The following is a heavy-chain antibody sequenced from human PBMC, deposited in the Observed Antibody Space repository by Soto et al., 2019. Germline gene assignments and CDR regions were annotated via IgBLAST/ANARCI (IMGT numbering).Heavy chain of an antibody. CDR3: ARSLTKGSKVVTAIRVIDY. CDR2: ISAYNGNT. V-gene: IGHV1-18*01. CDR1: GYTFTSYG. J-gene: IGHJ4*02. D-gene: IGHD2-21*02. Sequence: ASVKVSCKASGYTFTSYGISWVRQAPGQGLEWMGRISAYNGNTNYAQKLQGRVTMTTDTSTSTAYMELRSLRSDDTAVYYCARSLTKGSKVVTAIRVIDYWGQGTLVTVSS.